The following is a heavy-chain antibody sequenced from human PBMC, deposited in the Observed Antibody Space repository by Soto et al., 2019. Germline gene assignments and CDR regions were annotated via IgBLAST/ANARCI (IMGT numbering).Heavy chain of an antibody. CDR3: VREWFGESLWYFNY. CDR2: IWDDGSNK. J-gene: IGHJ4*02. CDR1: GFTFSTYG. V-gene: IGHV3-33*01. D-gene: IGHD3-10*01. Sequence: QVQLVESGGGVVQPGRALRLSCAASGFTFSTYGMHWVRQAPGKGLEWVAVIWDDGSNKYYADSVKGRFTISRDNSKNTLYLQMNSLRVEDTAVYYCVREWFGESLWYFNYWGQGTLVTVSA.